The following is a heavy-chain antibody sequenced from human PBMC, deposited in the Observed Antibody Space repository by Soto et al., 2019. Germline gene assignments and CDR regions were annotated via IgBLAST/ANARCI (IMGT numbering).Heavy chain of an antibody. D-gene: IGHD3-22*01. CDR2: IWYDGSNK. Sequence: GGSLRLSCAASGFTFSSYGMHWVRQAPGKGLEWVAVIWYDGSNKYYADSVKGRFTISRDNSKNTLYLQMNSLRAEDTAVYYCARDFGYYDSSGYFDYWGQGTLVTVSS. CDR1: GFTFSSYG. CDR3: ARDFGYYDSSGYFDY. V-gene: IGHV3-33*01. J-gene: IGHJ4*02.